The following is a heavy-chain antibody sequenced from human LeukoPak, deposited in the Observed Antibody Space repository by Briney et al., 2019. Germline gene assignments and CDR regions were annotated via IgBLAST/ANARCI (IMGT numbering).Heavy chain of an antibody. J-gene: IGHJ5*02. CDR3: ARDLLPATNWFDP. D-gene: IGHD2-2*01. Sequence: ASVKVSCKASGYTFTSYDINWVRQATGQGLEWMGWMNPNSGNTGYAQKFQGRVTMTRNTSINTAYMELSSLRSEDTAVYYCARDLLPATNWFDPWGQGTLVTVSS. V-gene: IGHV1-8*01. CDR2: MNPNSGNT. CDR1: GYTFTSYD.